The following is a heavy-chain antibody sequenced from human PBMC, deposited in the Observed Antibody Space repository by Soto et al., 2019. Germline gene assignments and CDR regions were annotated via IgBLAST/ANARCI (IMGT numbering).Heavy chain of an antibody. CDR2: ISSSSSYI. Sequence: EVQLVESGGGLVKPGGSLRLSCAASGFTFSSYSMNWVRQAPGKGLEWVSSISSSSSYIYYADSVKGRFTISRDNAKNSLYLQMNSLRAEDTAVYYCAREDIAVAGMDGDYWGQGTLVTVSS. CDR3: AREDIAVAGMDGDY. D-gene: IGHD6-19*01. J-gene: IGHJ4*02. CDR1: GFTFSSYS. V-gene: IGHV3-21*01.